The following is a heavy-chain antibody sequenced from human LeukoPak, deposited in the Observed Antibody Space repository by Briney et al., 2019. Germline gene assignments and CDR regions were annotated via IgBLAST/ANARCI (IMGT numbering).Heavy chain of an antibody. Sequence: GGSLRLSCAAFGLTLSSCAMSWVRQAPGKGLEWVSSISISGDTYYADSVKGRFTLSRDNSMDTLYLQMNSLRVEDTAVYYCAKELRPNDYWGQGTLVTVSS. D-gene: IGHD2-15*01. CDR3: AKELRPNDY. CDR1: GLTLSSCA. CDR2: ISISGDT. V-gene: IGHV3-23*01. J-gene: IGHJ4*03.